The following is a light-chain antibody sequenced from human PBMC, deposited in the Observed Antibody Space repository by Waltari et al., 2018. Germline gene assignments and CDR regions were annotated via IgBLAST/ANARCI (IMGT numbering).Light chain of an antibody. CDR3: QQYYSTPLT. J-gene: IGKJ1*01. CDR1: QSVLYSSNNKNY. Sequence: DIVMTQSPDSLAVSLGERATINCKSSQSVLYSSNNKNYLAWYQQKPGQHPKLLIYWASTRESGVPDRFSGSGSGTYFTLTISSLQAEDVAVYYCQQYYSTPLTFGQGTKVEIK. V-gene: IGKV4-1*01. CDR2: WAS.